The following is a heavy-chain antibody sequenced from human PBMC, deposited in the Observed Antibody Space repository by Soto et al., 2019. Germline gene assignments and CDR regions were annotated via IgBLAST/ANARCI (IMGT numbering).Heavy chain of an antibody. CDR2: IIPIFGTA. Sequence: QVQLVQSGAEVKKPGSSVKVSCKASVGTFSSYAISWVRQAPGQGLEWMGGIIPIFGTANYAQKFQGRVTITADDYTSAAYMELSSLRSEDTAVYYCARDEVIYSDGWPPRRNWFDHWGQGTLVTVSS. CDR3: ARDEVIYSDGWPPRRNWFDH. J-gene: IGHJ5*02. CDR1: VGTFSSYA. D-gene: IGHD1-26*01. V-gene: IGHV1-69*01.